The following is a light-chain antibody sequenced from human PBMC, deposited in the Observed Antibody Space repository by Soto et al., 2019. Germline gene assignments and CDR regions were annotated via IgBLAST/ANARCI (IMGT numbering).Light chain of an antibody. Sequence: EIVLTQSPGTLSLSPGERATLSCRASQSVSSSYLAWYQQKPGQAPGLLIYGASSRATGIPVRFSGSGSVTEFSFTISRLEREYCAVYYCQNCGRSAWTLGQGTKVGVK. CDR1: QSVSSSY. CDR3: QNCGRSAWT. V-gene: IGKV3-20*01. J-gene: IGKJ1*01. CDR2: GAS.